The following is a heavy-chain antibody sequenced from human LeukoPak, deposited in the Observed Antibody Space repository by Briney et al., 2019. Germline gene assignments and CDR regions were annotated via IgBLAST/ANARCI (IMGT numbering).Heavy chain of an antibody. D-gene: IGHD3-3*01. CDR1: GGTFSSYA. CDR2: IIPIFGTT. Sequence: SVKVSCKASGGTFSSYAISWVRQAPGQGLEWMGGIIPIFGTTNYAQKFQGRVTITADESTSTAYMELSSLRSEDKAVYYCARGPHPFYDFWSGHLGPYYMDVWGKGTTVTVSS. CDR3: ARGPHPFYDFWSGHLGPYYMDV. J-gene: IGHJ6*03. V-gene: IGHV1-69*13.